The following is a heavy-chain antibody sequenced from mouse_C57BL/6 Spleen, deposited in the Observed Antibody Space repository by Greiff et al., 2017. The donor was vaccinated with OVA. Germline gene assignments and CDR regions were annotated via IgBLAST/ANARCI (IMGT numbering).Heavy chain of an antibody. CDR2: IYPGNSDT. D-gene: IGHD3-2*02. Sequence: EVKLQESGTVLARPGASVKMSCKTSGYTFTSYWMHWVKQRPGQGLEWIGAIYPGNSDTSYNQKFTGKAKLTAVTSARTAYMGLSSLTNDDSTVDYGTRWDSSGYVPFDYWGQGTTLTVSS. V-gene: IGHV1-5*01. CDR1: GYTFTSYW. CDR3: TRWDSSGYVPFDY. J-gene: IGHJ2*01.